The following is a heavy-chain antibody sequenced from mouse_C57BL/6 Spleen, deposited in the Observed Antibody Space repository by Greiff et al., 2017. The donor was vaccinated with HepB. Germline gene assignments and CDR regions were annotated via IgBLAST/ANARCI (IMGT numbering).Heavy chain of an antibody. CDR3: AIYSKNYFDY. CDR1: GYAFSSSW. CDR2: IYPGDGDT. D-gene: IGHD2-5*01. J-gene: IGHJ2*01. Sequence: QVQLQQSGPELVKPGASVKISCKASGYAFSSSWMNWVKQRPGKGLEWIGRIYPGDGDTNYNGKFKGKATLTADKSSSTAYMQLSILTSEDSAVYFCAIYSKNYFDYWGQGTTLTVSS. V-gene: IGHV1-82*01.